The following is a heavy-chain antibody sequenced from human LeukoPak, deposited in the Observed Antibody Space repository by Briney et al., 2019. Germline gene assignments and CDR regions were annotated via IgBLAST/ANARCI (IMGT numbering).Heavy chain of an antibody. CDR3: ARDPSSRAAVGRGDY. CDR1: GFPFNTFG. Sequence: GGSLRLSCAASGFPFNTFGMYWVRQSPGKGLEWVAVIWYDGSNADYADSVKGRFTISRDNSKNTLYLQMNSLRSEDTAIYYCARDPSSRAAVGRGDYWGQGTQVTVSS. J-gene: IGHJ4*02. CDR2: IWYDGSNA. D-gene: IGHD6-13*01. V-gene: IGHV3-33*01.